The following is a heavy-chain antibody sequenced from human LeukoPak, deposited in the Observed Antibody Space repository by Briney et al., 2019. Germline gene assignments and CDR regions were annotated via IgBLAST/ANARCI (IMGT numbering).Heavy chain of an antibody. J-gene: IGHJ4*02. Sequence: ASVKVSCKASGYTFTGYYMHWVRQAPGQGLEWMGWINPNSGGTNYAQKFQGRVTMTRDTSISTAYMELSRLRSDDTAVYYCANSYCSSTSCYRVYFDYWGQGTLVPVSS. CDR3: ANSYCSSTSCYRVYFDY. CDR1: GYTFTGYY. D-gene: IGHD2-2*01. V-gene: IGHV1-2*02. CDR2: INPNSGGT.